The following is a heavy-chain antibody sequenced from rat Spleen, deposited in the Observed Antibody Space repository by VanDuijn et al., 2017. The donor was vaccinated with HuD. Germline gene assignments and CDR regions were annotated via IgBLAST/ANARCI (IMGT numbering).Heavy chain of an antibody. D-gene: IGHD1-1*01. J-gene: IGHJ3*01. CDR1: GFTFSDYN. CDR3: ARHGTSVRVWFAY. Sequence: EVQLVESGGGLVQPGRSLKLSCAASGFTFSDYNMAWVRQAPKKGLEWVATIIYDGSRTYYRDSVKGRFTISRDNAKDTLYLQMNSLRSEDTATYYCARHGTSVRVWFAYWGQGTLVTVSS. CDR2: IIYDGSRT. V-gene: IGHV5S10*01.